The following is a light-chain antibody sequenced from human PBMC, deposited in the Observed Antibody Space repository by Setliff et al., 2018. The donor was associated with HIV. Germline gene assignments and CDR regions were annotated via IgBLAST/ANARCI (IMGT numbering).Light chain of an antibody. V-gene: IGLV2-14*03. CDR1: SSDVGGYNH. J-gene: IGLJ1*01. CDR2: DVS. Sequence: QSALAQPASVSGSPGQSITISCSGSSSDVGGYNHVSWYQQHPGKAPKVMIYDVSNRPLGVSNRFSGSKSDNTASLTISGLQAEDEADYFCSSYTHGNTYVFGTGTKVTVL. CDR3: SSYTHGNTYV.